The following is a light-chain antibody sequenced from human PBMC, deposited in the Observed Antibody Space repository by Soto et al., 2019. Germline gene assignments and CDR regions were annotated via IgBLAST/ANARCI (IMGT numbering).Light chain of an antibody. J-gene: IGKJ1*01. Sequence: DIQMTQSPSTLSASVGDRVTITCRARESVSRWLAWYQQKPGRTPKLLIYQASTLETGVPSRFSGSGSGIEFTLTISSLQPDDFATYYCQQYNAYSQAFGQGTKVEIK. CDR2: QAS. CDR3: QQYNAYSQA. CDR1: ESVSRW. V-gene: IGKV1-5*03.